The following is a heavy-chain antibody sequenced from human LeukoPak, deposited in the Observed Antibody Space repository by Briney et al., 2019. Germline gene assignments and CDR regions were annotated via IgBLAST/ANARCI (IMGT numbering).Heavy chain of an antibody. D-gene: IGHD6-13*01. J-gene: IGHJ4*02. CDR1: GFTFSNHG. CDR2: ISVGGTTT. V-gene: IGHV3-23*01. CDR3: AKSFTSSSSDY. Sequence: PGGSLRLSCAASGFTFSNHGMNWVRQAPGKGLEWVSSISVGGTTTYYADSVKGRFSISRDNSENTLYLQMNGLRADDTAVYSCAKSFTSSSSDYWGQGTLVTVSS.